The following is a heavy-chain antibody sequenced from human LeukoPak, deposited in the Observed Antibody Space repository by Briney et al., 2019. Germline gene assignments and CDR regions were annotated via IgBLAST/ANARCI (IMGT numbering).Heavy chain of an antibody. Sequence: ASVNVSCKASGYTFTSYGISWVRQAPGQGLEWMGWISAYNGNTNYAQKLQGRVTMTTDTSTSTAYMELRSLRSDDTAVYYCARVGYCSSTSCYHYYYGMDVWGQGTTVTVSS. D-gene: IGHD2-2*01. CDR1: GYTFTSYG. V-gene: IGHV1-18*01. CDR3: ARVGYCSSTSCYHYYYGMDV. CDR2: ISAYNGNT. J-gene: IGHJ6*02.